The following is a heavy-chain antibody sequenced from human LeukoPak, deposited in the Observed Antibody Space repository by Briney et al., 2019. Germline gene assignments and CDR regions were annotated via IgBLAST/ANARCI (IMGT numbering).Heavy chain of an antibody. V-gene: IGHV3-30*03. CDR3: ARVTLTSANFDY. CDR2: ISYDGSNK. CDR1: GFTFSSYG. J-gene: IGHJ4*02. Sequence: GGSLRLSCAASGFTFSSYGMHWVRQAPGKGLEWVAVISYDGSNKYYADSVKGRFTISRDNAKNPLYLQMNSLRAEDTAMYYCARVTLTSANFDYWGQGTLVTVSS.